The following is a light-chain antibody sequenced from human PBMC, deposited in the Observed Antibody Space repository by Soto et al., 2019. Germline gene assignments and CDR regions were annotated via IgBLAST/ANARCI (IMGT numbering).Light chain of an antibody. CDR3: QQYNSYSLT. J-gene: IGKJ4*01. V-gene: IGKV1-5*03. CDR2: KAS. CDR1: QSISSW. Sequence: DIQMTQSPSTLSASVGDRVTITCRASQSISSWLAWYQQKPGKAPKLLIYKASSLESGVPSRFSGSGSGKEFPLTRSSLQPDDFATYDCQQYNSYSLTFGGGPKVELK.